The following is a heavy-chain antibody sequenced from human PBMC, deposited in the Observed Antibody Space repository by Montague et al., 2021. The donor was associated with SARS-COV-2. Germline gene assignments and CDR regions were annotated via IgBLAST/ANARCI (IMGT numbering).Heavy chain of an antibody. V-gene: IGHV4-59*08. CDR2: IYYDGST. CDR3: ERRTTNYYYGLDV. CDR1: GGSISSYH. Sequence: SETLSLTCSISGGSISSYHWNWIRQPPGKGLEWIGNIYYDGSTNYNPSFKSRVTISIDTSKNQFSLNLRSVAAADTAVYYCERRTTNYYYGLDVWGQGTTVTFSS. J-gene: IGHJ6*02. D-gene: IGHD2-8*01.